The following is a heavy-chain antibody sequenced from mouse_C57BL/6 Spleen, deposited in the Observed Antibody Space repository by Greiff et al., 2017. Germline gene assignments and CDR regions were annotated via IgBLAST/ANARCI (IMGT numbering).Heavy chain of an antibody. J-gene: IGHJ4*01. CDR1: GYTFTSYW. Sequence: QVQLQQPGAELVKPGASVKLSCKASGYTFTSYWMHWVKQRPGQGLEWIGMIHPNSGSTNYNEKFKSKATLTVDKSSSTAYMQLSSLTSEDSAVXYCASHYDVYYYAMDYWGQGTSVTVSS. V-gene: IGHV1-64*01. CDR3: ASHYDVYYYAMDY. D-gene: IGHD1-2*01. CDR2: IHPNSGST.